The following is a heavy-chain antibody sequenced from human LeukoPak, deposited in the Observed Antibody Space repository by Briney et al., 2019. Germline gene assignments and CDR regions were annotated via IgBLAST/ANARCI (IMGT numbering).Heavy chain of an antibody. J-gene: IGHJ4*02. CDR2: ITSTSNYI. Sequence: GGSLRLSCAASGFNFNGYTMSWVRQAPRKGLEWVSSITSTSNYIYYADSLRGRFTISRDNAKNSLYLRMNSLRAEDTAVYYCARDSHYDYGDYIFDYWGQGTLVTVSS. CDR1: GFNFNGYT. CDR3: ARDSHYDYGDYIFDY. D-gene: IGHD4-17*01. V-gene: IGHV3-21*01.